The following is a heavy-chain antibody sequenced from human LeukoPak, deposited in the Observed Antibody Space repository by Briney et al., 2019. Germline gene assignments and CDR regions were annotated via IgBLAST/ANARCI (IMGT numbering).Heavy chain of an antibody. V-gene: IGHV3-7*03. CDR1: GFTFSSYW. CDR2: INKDGGEK. CDR3: VKDSPPRYSGSPPAY. Sequence: GGSLRLSCAASGFTFSSYWMSWVRQAPGKGLEWVANINKDGGEKYYVDSVKGRFTISRDNAKNSLYLQMNSLRADDTTVYYCVKDSPPRYSGSPPAYWGQGTLVTVSS. D-gene: IGHD1-26*01. J-gene: IGHJ4*02.